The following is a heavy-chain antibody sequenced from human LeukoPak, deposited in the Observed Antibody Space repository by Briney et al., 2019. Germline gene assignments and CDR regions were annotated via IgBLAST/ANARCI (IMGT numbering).Heavy chain of an antibody. V-gene: IGHV4-34*01. CDR1: GGSFSGYY. CDR3: ARDASYDSSGYSN. Sequence: SETLSLTCAVYGGSFSGYYWSWIRQPPGKGLEWIGEINHSGSTNYNPSLKSRVTISVVTSKNQFSLKLSSVTAADTAVYYCARDASYDSSGYSNWGQGTLVTVSS. CDR2: INHSGST. D-gene: IGHD3-22*01. J-gene: IGHJ4*02.